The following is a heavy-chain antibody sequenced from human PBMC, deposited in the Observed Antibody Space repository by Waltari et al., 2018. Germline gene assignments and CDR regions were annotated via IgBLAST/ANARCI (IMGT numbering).Heavy chain of an antibody. CDR3: ARIAAAVSPYYYYGMDV. J-gene: IGHJ6*02. CDR1: GGSFGGYY. Sequence: QVQLQQWGAGLLKPSETLSLTCAVYGGSFGGYYWSWIRQPPGKGLEWIGEINHSGSTNYNPSLKSRVTISVDTSKNQFSLKLSSVTAADTAVYYCARIAAAVSPYYYYGMDVWGQGTTVTVSS. CDR2: INHSGST. V-gene: IGHV4-34*01. D-gene: IGHD6-13*01.